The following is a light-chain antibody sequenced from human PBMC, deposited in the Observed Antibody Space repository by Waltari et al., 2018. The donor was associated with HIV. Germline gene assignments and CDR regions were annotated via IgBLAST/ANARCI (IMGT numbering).Light chain of an antibody. CDR1: RSVGGGYNY. CDR2: AVS. Sequence: QPALTQPACVSVPPGQSTTTARTPARSVGGGYNYPAWYQQHPGNPPKLMIYAVSNRPSGVSNRFSGSKSGNTASLTISGLQAEDEADYYCSSYTSSSIVVFGGGTKLTVL. V-gene: IGLV2-14*01. CDR3: SSYTSSSIVV. J-gene: IGLJ2*01.